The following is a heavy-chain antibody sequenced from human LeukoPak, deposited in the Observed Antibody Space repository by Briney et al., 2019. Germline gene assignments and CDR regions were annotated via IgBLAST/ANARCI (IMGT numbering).Heavy chain of an antibody. D-gene: IGHD6-19*01. CDR3: AGSSGWARYFDY. Sequence: PGGSLRLSCAASGFTFSDYWMSWVRQAPGKGLEWVANIKQDGSEKYYVDSVKGRFTISRDNAKNSLYLQMNSLRAEGTAVYYCAGSSGWARYFDYWGQGTLVTVSS. CDR1: GFTFSDYW. CDR2: IKQDGSEK. V-gene: IGHV3-7*05. J-gene: IGHJ4*02.